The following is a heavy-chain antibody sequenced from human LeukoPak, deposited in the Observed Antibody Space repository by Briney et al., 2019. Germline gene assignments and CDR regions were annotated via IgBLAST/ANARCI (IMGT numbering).Heavy chain of an antibody. CDR2: ISAYNGNT. CDR1: GYTFTGYG. J-gene: IGHJ6*03. Sequence: ASVKVSCKASGYTFTGYGISWVRQAPGQGLEWMGWISAYNGNTNYAQKLQGRVTMTTDTSTSTAYMELRSLRSDDTAVYYCARARGVTVAGYYYYYMDVWGKGTTVTVSS. D-gene: IGHD6-19*01. CDR3: ARARGVTVAGYYYYYMDV. V-gene: IGHV1-18*01.